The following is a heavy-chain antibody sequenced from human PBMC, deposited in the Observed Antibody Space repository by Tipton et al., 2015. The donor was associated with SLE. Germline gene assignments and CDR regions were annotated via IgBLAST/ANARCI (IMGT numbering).Heavy chain of an antibody. V-gene: IGHV4-34*01. Sequence: TLSLTCAVYGGSFSGYYWSWIRQPPGKGLEWIGEINHSGSTNYNPSLKSRVTISVDMSKNQLSLKLTSVTAADTAVYYCARGGGSPSYWGQGTLVTVSS. D-gene: IGHD6-19*01. J-gene: IGHJ4*02. CDR1: GGSFSGYY. CDR2: INHSGST. CDR3: ARGGGSPSY.